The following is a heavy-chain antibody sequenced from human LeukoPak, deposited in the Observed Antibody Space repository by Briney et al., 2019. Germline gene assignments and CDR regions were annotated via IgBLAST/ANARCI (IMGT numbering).Heavy chain of an antibody. CDR1: GFILSGFA. Sequence: PGGSLRLSCTSSGFILSGFAMSWVRQPPGKGLEWVSSISSPGGNTYYADSVKGRFTISRDNSNNLVYLQMNSLRAEDTAVYYCAKTRNGYTTEYLQHWGQGTPVTVSS. D-gene: IGHD5-24*01. J-gene: IGHJ1*01. CDR3: AKTRNGYTTEYLQH. V-gene: IGHV3-23*01. CDR2: ISSPGGNT.